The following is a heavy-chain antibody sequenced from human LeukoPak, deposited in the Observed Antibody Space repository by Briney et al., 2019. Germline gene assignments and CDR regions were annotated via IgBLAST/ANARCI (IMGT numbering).Heavy chain of an antibody. V-gene: IGHV3-23*01. J-gene: IGHJ4*02. CDR3: AKSLDYDGGVLWALPQY. Sequence: GGSLRLSCAACGFIFTSYAMRWVRQPPGKGLEGVSVIRGSGTVTYFADSVKGRFTVSRDNSKNTLYLQMSSLRAEDTAIYYCAKSLDYDGGVLWALPQYWGQGTLVTVSS. D-gene: IGHD3-22*01. CDR2: IRGSGTVT. CDR1: GFIFTSYA.